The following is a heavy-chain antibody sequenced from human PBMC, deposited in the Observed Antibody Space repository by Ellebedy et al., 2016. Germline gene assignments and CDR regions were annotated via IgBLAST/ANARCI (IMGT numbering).Heavy chain of an antibody. J-gene: IGHJ5*02. CDR3: AREVATIGVAWFDP. CDR2: IYCSGST. V-gene: IGHV4-59*01. D-gene: IGHD5-12*01. CDR1: GGSISSYY. Sequence: SETLSLTXTVSGGSISSYYWSWIRQPPGKGLEWIGYIYCSGSTNYNPSLKSRVTISVDTSKNQFSLKLSSVTAADTAVYYCAREVATIGVAWFDPWGQGTLVTVSS.